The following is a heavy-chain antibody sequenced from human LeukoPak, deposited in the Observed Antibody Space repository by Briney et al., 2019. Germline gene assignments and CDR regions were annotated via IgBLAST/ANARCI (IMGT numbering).Heavy chain of an antibody. J-gene: IGHJ4*02. Sequence: ASVKVSCKASGYTFTDYYLHWVRQAPGQGLEWMGWINPNSGGTNYAQKFQGRVTLARDTSITTVYMELSRLRSDDTAVYYCARGGGYSYDYQAYWGQGTLVTVSS. D-gene: IGHD5-18*01. CDR2: INPNSGGT. V-gene: IGHV1-2*02. CDR1: GYTFTDYY. CDR3: ARGGGYSYDYQAY.